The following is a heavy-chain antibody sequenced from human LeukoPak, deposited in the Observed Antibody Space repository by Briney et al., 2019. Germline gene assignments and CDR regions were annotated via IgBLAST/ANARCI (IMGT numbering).Heavy chain of an antibody. V-gene: IGHV4-4*07. CDR1: GGSISSYY. D-gene: IGHD3-3*01. CDR3: ARDQLSITIFGVVTDDAFDI. J-gene: IGHJ3*02. Sequence: SETLSLTCTVSGGSISSYYWSWIRQPAGKGLEWIGRIYTNGSTNYNPSLKSRVTMSVDTSKNQFSLKLSSVTAADTAVYYCARDQLSITIFGVVTDDAFDIWGQGTMVTVSS. CDR2: IYTNGST.